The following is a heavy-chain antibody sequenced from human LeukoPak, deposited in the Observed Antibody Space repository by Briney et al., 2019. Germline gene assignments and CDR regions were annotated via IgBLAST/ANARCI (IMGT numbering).Heavy chain of an antibody. J-gene: IGHJ4*02. D-gene: IGHD3-22*01. Sequence: GGSLRLSCAASGFTFSSYSMNWVRQAPGKGLEWVSSISSSSSYIYYADSVKGRFTISRDNAKNSLYLQMNSLRAEDTAVYYCARDLKGYYYDSSGSSKFDYWGQGTLVTVSS. V-gene: IGHV3-21*01. CDR2: ISSSSSYI. CDR1: GFTFSSYS. CDR3: ARDLKGYYYDSSGSSKFDY.